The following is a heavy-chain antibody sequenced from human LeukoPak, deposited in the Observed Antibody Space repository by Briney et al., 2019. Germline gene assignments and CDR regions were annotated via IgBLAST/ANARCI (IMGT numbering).Heavy chain of an antibody. CDR1: GITFNYA. V-gene: IGHV3-23*01. J-gene: IGHJ4*02. CDR3: AGRLTGYSSGYIH. CDR2: ISGSAHKI. D-gene: IGHD5-18*01. Sequence: GGSLRLSCVASGITFNYAVSWVRQAPEKGLDWVSVISGSAHKIRYADSVKGRFTISRDNFENIVYLQMNNLRVEDTAVYYCAGRLTGYSSGYIHWGQGTLVTVSS.